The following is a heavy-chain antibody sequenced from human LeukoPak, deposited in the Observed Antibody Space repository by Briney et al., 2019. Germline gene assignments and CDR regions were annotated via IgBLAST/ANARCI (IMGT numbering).Heavy chain of an antibody. CDR1: GFTFDDYA. Sequence: GGSLRLSCAASGFTFDDYAMHWVRQAPGKGLEWVSGISWNSGSIGYADSVKGRFTISRDNAKSSLYLQMNSLRAEDTALYYCAKDQSPYYYVSSAADAFDIWGQGTMVTVSS. V-gene: IGHV3-9*01. CDR2: ISWNSGSI. J-gene: IGHJ3*02. CDR3: AKDQSPYYYVSSAADAFDI. D-gene: IGHD3-22*01.